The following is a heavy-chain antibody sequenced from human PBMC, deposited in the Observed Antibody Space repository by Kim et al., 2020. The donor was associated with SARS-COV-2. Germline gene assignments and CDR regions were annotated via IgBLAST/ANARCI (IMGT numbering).Heavy chain of an antibody. CDR3: ARNNYDFWSGSFGGMDA. J-gene: IGHJ6*02. D-gene: IGHD3-3*01. Sequence: VKGRFTISRDNAKNSLYLQMNSLIAEDTAVYYCARNNYDFWSGSFGGMDAWGQGTTVTVSS. V-gene: IGHV3-11*06.